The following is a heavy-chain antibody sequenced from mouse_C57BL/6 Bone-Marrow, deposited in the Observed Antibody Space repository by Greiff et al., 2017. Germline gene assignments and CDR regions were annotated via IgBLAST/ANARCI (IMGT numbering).Heavy chain of an antibody. D-gene: IGHD1-1*01. CDR3: AREITTVLGDY. J-gene: IGHJ2*01. CDR2: ISDGGSYT. CDR1: GFTFSSYA. V-gene: IGHV5-4*01. Sequence: DVHLVESGGGLVKPGGSLKLSCAASGFTFSSYAMSWVRQTPEKRLEWVVTISDGGSYTYYPPNVKGRVTISRDNAKNNLYLQMSHLKSEDTAMDYCAREITTVLGDYWGKGTTLTVSS.